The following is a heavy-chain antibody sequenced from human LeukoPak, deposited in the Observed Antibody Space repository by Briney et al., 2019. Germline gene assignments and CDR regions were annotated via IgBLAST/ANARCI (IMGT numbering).Heavy chain of an antibody. V-gene: IGHV4-34*01. CDR3: ARVARYSYLGTTGYYYMDV. CDR2: INHSGST. Sequence: SETLSLTCAVYGGSFSGYYWSWIRQPPGKGLEWIGEINHSGSTSYNPSLKSRVTISVDTSKNQFSLKLSSVTAADTAVYYCARVARYSYLGTTGYYYMDVWGKGTTVTVSS. D-gene: IGHD1-26*01. CDR1: GGSFSGYY. J-gene: IGHJ6*03.